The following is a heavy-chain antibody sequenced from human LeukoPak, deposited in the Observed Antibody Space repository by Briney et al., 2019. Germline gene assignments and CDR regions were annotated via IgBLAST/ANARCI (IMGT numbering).Heavy chain of an antibody. D-gene: IGHD1-26*01. J-gene: IGHJ5*02. CDR3: ARKLHSGGTSRGWFDP. Sequence: GESLKISCKASGYNFANYWIGWARQMPGKGLEWMGSIYPGDSHTIYTPSFEGRVTISADRSTVYLQWSSLEASDSGIYFCARKLHSGGTSRGWFDPWSQGTLVTVSS. CDR1: GYNFANYW. CDR2: IYPGDSHT. V-gene: IGHV5-51*01.